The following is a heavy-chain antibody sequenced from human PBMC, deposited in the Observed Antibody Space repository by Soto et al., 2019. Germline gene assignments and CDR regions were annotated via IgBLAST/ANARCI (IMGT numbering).Heavy chain of an antibody. CDR1: GGSISSYY. V-gene: IGHV4-59*01. CDR3: AGSLSIEDFDY. CDR2: IYYSGST. D-gene: IGHD2-15*01. J-gene: IGHJ4*02. Sequence: QVQLQESGPGLVKPSETLSLTCTVSGGSISSYYWSWIRQPPGKGLEWIGYIYYSGSTNYNPSLKSRVTISVDTSKNQFSLKLSSVTAADTAVYYCAGSLSIEDFDYWGQGTLVTVSS.